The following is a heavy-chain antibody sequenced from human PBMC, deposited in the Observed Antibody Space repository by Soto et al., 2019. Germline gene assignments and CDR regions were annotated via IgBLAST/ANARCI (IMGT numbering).Heavy chain of an antibody. Sequence: GGSLRLSCAASGFTFSSYAMSWVRQAPGKGLEWVSAISGSGVSTYYADSVKGRFTISRDNSKNTLYLQMNSLRAEDTAVYYCARHPERIAQIGWFDPWGQGTLVTVSS. J-gene: IGHJ5*02. V-gene: IGHV3-23*01. CDR1: GFTFSSYA. CDR3: ARHPERIAQIGWFDP. D-gene: IGHD6-13*01. CDR2: ISGSGVST.